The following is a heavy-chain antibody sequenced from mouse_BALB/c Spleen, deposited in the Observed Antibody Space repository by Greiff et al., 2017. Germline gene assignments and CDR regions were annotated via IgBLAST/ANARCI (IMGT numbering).Heavy chain of an antibody. CDR3: ARVRLETRYFDV. D-gene: IGHD3-1*01. V-gene: IGHV5-9-4*01. CDR1: GFTFSSYA. J-gene: IGHJ1*01. CDR2: ISSGGSYT. Sequence: EVMLVESGGGLVKPGGSLKLSCAASGFTFSSYAMSWVRQSPEKRLEWVAEISSGGSYTYYPDTVTGRFTISRDNAKNTLYLEMSSLRSEDTAMYYCARVRLETRYFDVWGAGTTVTVSS.